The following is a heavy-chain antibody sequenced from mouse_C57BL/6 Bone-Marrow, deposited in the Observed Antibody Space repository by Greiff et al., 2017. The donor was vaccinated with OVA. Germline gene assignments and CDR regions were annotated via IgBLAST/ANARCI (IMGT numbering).Heavy chain of an antibody. CDR3: AGSYYYAMDY. CDR1: GFPITSGYY. Sequence: VQLQQSGPGLVKPSQSLFLTCSITGFPITSGYYWIWIRQSPGKPLEWMGYITHSGETFYNPSLQSPISITRETSKNQFFLQLNSVTTEDTAMYYCAGSYYYAMDYWGQGTSVTVSS. CDR2: ITHSGET. V-gene: IGHV12-3*01. J-gene: IGHJ4*01.